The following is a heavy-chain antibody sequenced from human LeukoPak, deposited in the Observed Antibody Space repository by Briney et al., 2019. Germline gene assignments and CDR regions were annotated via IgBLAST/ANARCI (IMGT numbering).Heavy chain of an antibody. CDR1: GYTFTSYG. J-gene: IGHJ4*02. V-gene: IGHV1-18*01. D-gene: IGHD5-24*01. CDR3: ARYGSWGWLQYDFDY. Sequence: ASVKVSCKASGYTFTSYGISWVRQAPGQGREWMGWISAYNGNTNYAQKLQGRVTMTTDTSTSTAYMELRSLRSDDTAVYYCARYGSWGWLQYDFDYWGQGTLVTVSS. CDR2: ISAYNGNT.